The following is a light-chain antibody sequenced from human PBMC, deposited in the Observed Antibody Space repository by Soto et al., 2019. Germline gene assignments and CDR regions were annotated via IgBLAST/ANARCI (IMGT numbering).Light chain of an antibody. Sequence: QSVLIQSPSASASLGASVNLTCTLSGGHNSYAIARHQQQPEKGPRYLMTLNSDGSHKKGDGIPDRFSGSSSGAERCLSISSLQSEDEADYYCQTWGSGIHVVFGGGTKLTVL. CDR3: QTWGSGIHVV. V-gene: IGLV4-69*01. CDR2: LNSDGSH. J-gene: IGLJ2*01. CDR1: GGHNSYA.